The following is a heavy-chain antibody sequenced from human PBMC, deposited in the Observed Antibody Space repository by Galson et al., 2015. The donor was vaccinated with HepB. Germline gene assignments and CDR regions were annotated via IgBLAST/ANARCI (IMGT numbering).Heavy chain of an antibody. Sequence: SLRLSCAASGFTFSSYAMHWVRQAPGKGLEWVAVISYDGSNKYYADSVKGRFTISRDNSKNTLYLQMNSLRAEDTAVYYCARDQDDILTGSYYYGMDVWGQGTTVTVSS. CDR3: ARDQDDILTGSYYYGMDV. J-gene: IGHJ6*02. CDR2: ISYDGSNK. D-gene: IGHD3-9*01. CDR1: GFTFSSYA. V-gene: IGHV3-30-3*01.